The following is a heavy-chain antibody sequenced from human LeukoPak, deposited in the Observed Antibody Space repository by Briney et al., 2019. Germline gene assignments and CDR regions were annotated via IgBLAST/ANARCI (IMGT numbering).Heavy chain of an antibody. V-gene: IGHV3-23*01. J-gene: IGHJ4*02. Sequence: PGGSLRLSCAASRFTFSSYAMSWVRQAPGKGLEWVSSISGSGGVTYYADSVKGRFTISRDNSNNTLYLQMNSLRAEDTAVYYCAKGQEGFGELLSYWGQGTLVTVSS. CDR3: AKGQEGFGELLSY. D-gene: IGHD3-10*01. CDR1: RFTFSSYA. CDR2: ISGSGGVT.